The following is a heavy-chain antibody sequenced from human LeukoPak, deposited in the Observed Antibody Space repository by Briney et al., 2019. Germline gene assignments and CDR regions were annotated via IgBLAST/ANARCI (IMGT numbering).Heavy chain of an antibody. CDR3: ATDRKWELLKGDVY. CDR1: GYTLTELS. D-gene: IGHD1-26*01. Sequence: GASVKVSCKVSGYTLTELSMHWVRQAPGKGLEWMGGFDPEDGETIYAQKFQGRVTMTEDTSTGTAYMELSSLRSEDTAVYYCATDRKWELLKGDVYWGQGTLVTVSS. CDR2: FDPEDGET. V-gene: IGHV1-24*01. J-gene: IGHJ4*02.